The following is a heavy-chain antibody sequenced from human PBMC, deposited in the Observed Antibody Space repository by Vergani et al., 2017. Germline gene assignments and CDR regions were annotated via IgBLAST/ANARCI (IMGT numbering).Heavy chain of an antibody. D-gene: IGHD3-22*01. CDR2: IYHSGGT. CDR1: GGSISSGGYS. V-gene: IGHV4-30-2*01. J-gene: IGHJ3*02. CDR3: ARVGDYYDSSGYYGYAFDI. Sequence: QLQLQESGSGLVKPSQTLSLTCAVSGGSISSGGYSWSWIRQPPGKGLEWIGYIYHSGGTYYNPSLKSRVTISVDRSKNQFSLKLSPVTAADTAVYYCARVGDYYDSSGYYGYAFDIWGQGTMVTVSS.